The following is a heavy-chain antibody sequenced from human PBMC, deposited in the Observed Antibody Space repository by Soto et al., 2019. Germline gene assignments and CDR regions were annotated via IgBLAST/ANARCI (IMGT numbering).Heavy chain of an antibody. V-gene: IGHV3-23*01. CDR1: GFTFSSYA. CDR2: ISGSGGST. J-gene: IGHJ4*02. Sequence: PGGSLRLSCAASGFTFSSYATSWVRQAPGKGLEWVSAISGSGGSTYYADSVKGRFTISRDNSKNTLYLQMNSLRAEDTAVYYCASIWWSYRYADYWGQGTLVTVAS. CDR3: ASIWWSYRYADY. D-gene: IGHD3-16*02.